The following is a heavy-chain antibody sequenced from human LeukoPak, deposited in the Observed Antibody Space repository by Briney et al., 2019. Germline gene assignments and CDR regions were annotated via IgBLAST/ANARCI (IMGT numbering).Heavy chain of an antibody. D-gene: IGHD5-12*01. CDR3: ARARVATTTPNLYYMDV. V-gene: IGHV1-2*02. CDR1: GYSFTDYY. J-gene: IGHJ6*03. Sequence: GASVKVSCKASGYSFTDYYIHWVQQAPGQGLEWVGWINPYSGGTNYAQKFQGRVTMTRDTSISTAYMELSRLRSDDTAVYYCARARVATTTPNLYYMDVWGRGTTVTVSS. CDR2: INPYSGGT.